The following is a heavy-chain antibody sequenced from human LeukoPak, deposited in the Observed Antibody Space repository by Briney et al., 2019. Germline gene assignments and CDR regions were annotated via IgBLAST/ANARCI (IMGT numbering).Heavy chain of an antibody. CDR2: ISAYNGNT. CDR3: ARDLSETYYYDSSTDY. Sequence: GASVKVSCKASGYTFTSYGISWVRQAPGQGLEWMGWISAYNGNTNYAQKLQGRVTMTTDTSTSTAYMELRSLRSDDTAVYYCARDLSETYYYDSSTDYWCQGTLVTVSS. J-gene: IGHJ4*02. D-gene: IGHD3-22*01. V-gene: IGHV1-18*01. CDR1: GYTFTSYG.